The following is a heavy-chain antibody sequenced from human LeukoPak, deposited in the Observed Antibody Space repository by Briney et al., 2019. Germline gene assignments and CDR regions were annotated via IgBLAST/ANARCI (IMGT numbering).Heavy chain of an antibody. CDR3: ARGRIAVAGTYIPSNWGPQLYYMDV. J-gene: IGHJ6*03. V-gene: IGHV4-59*01. CDR1: GGSISSYY. CDR2: IYYSGTT. Sequence: SETLSLTCTVSGGSISSYYWNWIRQPPGKGLEWIGYIYYSGTTNYNPSLKSRVSMSVDTSKNQFSLKLSSVTAADTAVYYCARGRIAVAGTYIPSNWGPQLYYMDVWGKGTTVTVSS. D-gene: IGHD6-19*01.